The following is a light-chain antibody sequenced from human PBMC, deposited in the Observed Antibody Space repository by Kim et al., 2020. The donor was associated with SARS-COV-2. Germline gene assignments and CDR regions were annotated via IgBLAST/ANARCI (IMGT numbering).Light chain of an antibody. CDR1: SSDVGGYNY. J-gene: IGLJ2*01. CDR2: DVS. CDR3: SSYTSSSTLV. V-gene: IGLV2-14*03. Sequence: QSALTQPASVSGSPGQSITISCTGTSSDVGGYNYVSWYQQHPGKVPKLMIYDVSSRPSGVSNRFSGSKSGNTASLTISGLQTEDEADYYCSSYTSSSTLVFGAGSKLTFL.